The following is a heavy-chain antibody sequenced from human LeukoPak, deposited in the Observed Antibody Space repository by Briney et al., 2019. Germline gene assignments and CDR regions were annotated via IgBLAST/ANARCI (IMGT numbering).Heavy chain of an antibody. CDR1: GFTFSSYA. CDR2: IYSGGST. V-gene: IGHV3-66*02. J-gene: IGHJ3*01. Sequence: GGSLRLSCAASGFTFSSYAMSWVRQAPGEGLEWVSVIYSGGSTYYADSVKGRFTISRDNSKNTLSLQMNSLRPEDTAVYYCVKDVIDWNHGMGAFDVWGPGIKVTVSS. D-gene: IGHD1-1*01. CDR3: VKDVIDWNHGMGAFDV.